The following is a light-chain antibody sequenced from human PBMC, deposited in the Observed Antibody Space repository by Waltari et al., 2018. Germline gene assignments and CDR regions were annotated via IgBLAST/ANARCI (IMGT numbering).Light chain of an antibody. CDR2: DAS. CDR1: QSVGRS. CDR3: LQRSNWPPT. Sequence: EIVLTQSPATLSLSPGDRATLSCRASQSVGRSLSWYQQKPGQPPRLLIYDASTRTTGIPARSRGSGSGTDFTLTIGSLEPEDFAVYFCLQRSNWPPTFGGGTTVEIK. V-gene: IGKV3-11*01. J-gene: IGKJ4*01.